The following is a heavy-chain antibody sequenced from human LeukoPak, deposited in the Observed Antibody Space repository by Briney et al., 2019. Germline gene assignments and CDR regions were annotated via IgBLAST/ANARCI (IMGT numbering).Heavy chain of an antibody. J-gene: IGHJ4*02. Sequence: GGSLRLSCAASGFTFSTYSMNWVRQAPRKGLEWVSSISSSSIYIYFADSVKGRFTISRDNAKNSLYLQMNSLRAEDTAVYYCARDSDGTGPGAFDYWGQGTLVTVSS. CDR3: ARDSDGTGPGAFDY. CDR2: ISSSSIYI. V-gene: IGHV3-21*01. CDR1: GFTFSTYS. D-gene: IGHD1-26*01.